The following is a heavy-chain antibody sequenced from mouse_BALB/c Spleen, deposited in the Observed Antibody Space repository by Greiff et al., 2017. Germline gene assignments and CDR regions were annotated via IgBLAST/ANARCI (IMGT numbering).Heavy chain of an antibody. CDR1: GYTFTDYA. Sequence: VQLQQSGAELVRPGVSVKISCKGSGYTFTDYAMHWVKQSHAKSLEWIGVISTYYGDASYNQKFQGKATMTVDKSSSTAYMELARLTSEDSAIYYCARGGYGKTLFDYWGQGTTLTVSS. CDR3: ARGGYGKTLFDY. CDR2: ISTYYGDA. J-gene: IGHJ2*01. V-gene: IGHV1S137*01. D-gene: IGHD2-10*02.